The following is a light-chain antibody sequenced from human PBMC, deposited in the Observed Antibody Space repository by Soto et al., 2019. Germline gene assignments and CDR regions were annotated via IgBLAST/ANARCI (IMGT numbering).Light chain of an antibody. CDR2: EVT. Sequence: QSALTQPASVSGSPGQSITISCTGTTSFVGSYNFVSWYQQLPGKAPQVLIYEVTNRPSGVSYRFSGSRSGSTASLTISGLQAEDEADYHCCSYGGASTCVFGRGTKLTVL. CDR3: CSYGGASTCV. V-gene: IGLV2-23*02. J-gene: IGLJ2*01. CDR1: TSFVGSYNF.